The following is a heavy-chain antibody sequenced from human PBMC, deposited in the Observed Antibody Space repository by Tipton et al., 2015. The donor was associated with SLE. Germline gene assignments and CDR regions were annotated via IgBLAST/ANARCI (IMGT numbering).Heavy chain of an antibody. Sequence: TLSLTCTVSGGSIGSGTYYWSWIRQPAGKGLEWIGSIYYTGTTYYNPSLKSRVTISVDTSKTHFSLKVSFVTAADTAMYYCARHSNERGFSLDHWGLGTLVTVSS. CDR3: ARHSNERGFSLDH. D-gene: IGHD1-1*01. CDR1: GGSIGSGTYY. CDR2: IYYTGTT. V-gene: IGHV4-39*01. J-gene: IGHJ4*02.